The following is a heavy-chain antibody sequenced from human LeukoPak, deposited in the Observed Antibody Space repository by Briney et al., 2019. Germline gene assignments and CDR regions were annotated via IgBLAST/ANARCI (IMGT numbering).Heavy chain of an antibody. CDR3: ARYSYYYDSSGYGSAFDI. CDR2: IYHSGST. J-gene: IGHJ3*02. CDR1: DYSINSGYY. V-gene: IGHV4-38-2*02. D-gene: IGHD3-22*01. Sequence: PSETLSLTCTVSDYSINSGYYWDWIRQPPRKGLEWIGSIYHSGSTNYNPSLKSRVTISVDKSKNQFSLKLSSVTAADTAVYYCARYSYYYDSSGYGSAFDIWGQGTMVTVSS.